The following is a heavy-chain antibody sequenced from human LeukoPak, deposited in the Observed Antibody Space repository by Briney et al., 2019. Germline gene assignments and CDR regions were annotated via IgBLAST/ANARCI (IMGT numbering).Heavy chain of an antibody. D-gene: IGHD3-9*01. J-gene: IGHJ3*02. Sequence: GTANYAQKFQGRVTITTDESTSTAYMELSSLRSEDTAVYYCARVGTGVYDILTEDAFDIWGQGTMVTVSS. V-gene: IGHV1-69*05. CDR2: GTA. CDR3: ARVGTGVYDILTEDAFDI.